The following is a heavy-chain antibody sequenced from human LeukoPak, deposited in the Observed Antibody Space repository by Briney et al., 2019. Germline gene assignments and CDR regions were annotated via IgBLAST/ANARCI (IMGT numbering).Heavy chain of an antibody. CDR3: AGRITIFGVVNV. J-gene: IGHJ6*04. D-gene: IGHD3-3*01. CDR1: GGSISSGGYS. CDR2: IYHSGST. Sequence: PSETLSLTCAVSGGSISSGGYSWSWIRQPPGKGLEWIGYIYHSGSTYYNPSLKSRVTISVDRSKNQFSLKLSSVTAADTAVYYCAGRITIFGVVNVWGKGTTVTVSS. V-gene: IGHV4-30-2*02.